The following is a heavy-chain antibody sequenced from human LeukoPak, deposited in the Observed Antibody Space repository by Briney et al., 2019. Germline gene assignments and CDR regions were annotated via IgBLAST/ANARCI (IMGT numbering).Heavy chain of an antibody. CDR1: GGSISSYY. V-gene: IGHV4-4*07. CDR3: ARVSVDYGDYSLDY. J-gene: IGHJ4*02. Sequence: PSETLSLTCTVSGGSISSYYWSWIRQPAGKGLEWIGRIYTSGSTNYNPSLKSRVTMSVDTSKNQFSLKLSSVTAADTAVYYCARVSVDYGDYSLDYWGQGTLVTVSS. CDR2: IYTSGST. D-gene: IGHD4-17*01.